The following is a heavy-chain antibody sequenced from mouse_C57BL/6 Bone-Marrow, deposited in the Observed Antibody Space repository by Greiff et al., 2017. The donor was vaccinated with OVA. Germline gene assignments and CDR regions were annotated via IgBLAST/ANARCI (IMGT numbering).Heavy chain of an antibody. D-gene: IGHD2-10*02. J-gene: IGHJ3*01. CDR1: GFTFSSYA. CDR3: ARDWSIFAY. Sequence: VQLVESGGGLVKPGGSLKLSCAASGFTFSSYAMSWVRQTPEKRLEWVATISDGGSYTYYPDNVKGRFTISRDNAKNNLYLQMSHLKSEDTAMYYCARDWSIFAYWGQGTLVTVSA. V-gene: IGHV5-4*01. CDR2: ISDGGSYT.